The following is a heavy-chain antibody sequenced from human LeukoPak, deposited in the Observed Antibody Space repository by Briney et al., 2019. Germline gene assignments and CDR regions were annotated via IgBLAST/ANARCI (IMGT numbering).Heavy chain of an antibody. V-gene: IGHV4-34*01. CDR3: ASLCSSTSCYKGSNFDY. J-gene: IGHJ4*02. D-gene: IGHD2-2*02. Sequence: SETLSLTCAVYGGPFSGYYWSWIRQPPGKGLEWIGEINHSGSTNYNPSLKSRVTISVDTSKNQFSLKLSSVTAADTAVYYCASLCSSTSCYKGSNFDYWGQGTLVTVSS. CDR2: INHSGST. CDR1: GGPFSGYY.